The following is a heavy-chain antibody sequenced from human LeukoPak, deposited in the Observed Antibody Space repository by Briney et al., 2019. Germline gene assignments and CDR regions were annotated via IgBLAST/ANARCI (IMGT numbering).Heavy chain of an antibody. CDR1: GFTFDDYA. V-gene: IGHV3-43D*03. CDR3: AKGGLEMATVIYYFDY. CDR2: ISWDGGST. Sequence: GGSLRLSCAASGFTFDDYAMHWVRQAPGKGLEWVSLISWDGGSTYYADSVKGRFTISRDNSKNSLYLQMNSLRAEDTALYYCAKGGLEMATVIYYFDYWGQGTLVTVSS. D-gene: IGHD5-24*01. J-gene: IGHJ4*02.